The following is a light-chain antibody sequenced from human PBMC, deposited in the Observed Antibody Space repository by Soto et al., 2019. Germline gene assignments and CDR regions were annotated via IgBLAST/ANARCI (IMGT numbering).Light chain of an antibody. Sequence: QSVLTQPPSVSAAPGQKVTISCSGSSSNIGNNYVSWYQQLPGTAPKLLIYESNRRPLGIPDRFSGSKSGTSATLGITGLQTGDEADYYCGAWDNSLSGYAFGTGTKVTVL. CDR1: SSNIGNNY. CDR2: ESN. CDR3: GAWDNSLSGYA. V-gene: IGLV1-51*02. J-gene: IGLJ1*01.